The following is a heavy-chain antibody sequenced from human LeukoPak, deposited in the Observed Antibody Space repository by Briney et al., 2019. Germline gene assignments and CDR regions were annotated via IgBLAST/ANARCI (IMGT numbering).Heavy chain of an antibody. J-gene: IGHJ4*02. CDR3: ARESIAVAGAPFDY. V-gene: IGHV3-48*03. Sequence: GGSLRLSCAASGFTFSSYEMNWVRQAPGKRLEWVSYISSGSTIYDADSVKGRFTISRDNAKNSLYLQMNSLRAEDTAVCYCARESIAVAGAPFDYWGQGTLVTVSS. CDR1: GFTFSSYE. D-gene: IGHD6-19*01. CDR2: ISSGSTI.